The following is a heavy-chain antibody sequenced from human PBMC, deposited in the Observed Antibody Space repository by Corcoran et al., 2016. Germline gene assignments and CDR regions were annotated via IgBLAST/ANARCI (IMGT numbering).Heavy chain of an antibody. V-gene: IGHV1-69*01. CDR1: GVTFSSYA. Sequence: QGQLVQSGAEVKKPGSSEKVSCKASGVTFSSYAISWVRQATGQGLEWMGGIIPIFGTANYAQKFQGRVTITADESTSTAYMELSSLRSEDTAVYYCARDLVRAAIRYYYYYGMDVWGQGTRVTVSS. CDR2: IIPIFGTA. J-gene: IGHJ6*02. D-gene: IGHD2-2*01. CDR3: ARDLVRAAIRYYYYYGMDV.